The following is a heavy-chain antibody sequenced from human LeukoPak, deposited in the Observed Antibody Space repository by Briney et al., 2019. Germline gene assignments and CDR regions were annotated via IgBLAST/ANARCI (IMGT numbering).Heavy chain of an antibody. CDR2: IIPILGMA. CDR1: GGTFSSYA. CDR3: ARGAATGYFQH. V-gene: IGHV1-69*04. Sequence: SVKVSCKASGGTFSSYAISWVRQAPGQGLEWMGRIIPILGMANYAQKFQGRVTITRNTSISTAYMELSSLRSEDTAVYYCARGAATGYFQHWXXXTLVTVSS. D-gene: IGHD2-15*01. J-gene: IGHJ1*01.